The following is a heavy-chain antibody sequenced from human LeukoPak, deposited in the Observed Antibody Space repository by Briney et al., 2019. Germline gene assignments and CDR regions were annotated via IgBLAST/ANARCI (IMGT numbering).Heavy chain of an antibody. D-gene: IGHD4-17*01. V-gene: IGHV3-48*04. J-gene: IGHJ4*02. CDR2: IGGSSSTI. CDR1: GFMFSSHS. Sequence: GGSLRLSCAASGFMFSSHSMMWVRQAPGKGLEWVSYIGGSSSTIYYAESVKGRFTISRDNAKNSLYLQMNSLRAEDTAVYYCARVVYRRTYGDTLYYFDYWGQGTLVTVSS. CDR3: ARVVYRRTYGDTLYYFDY.